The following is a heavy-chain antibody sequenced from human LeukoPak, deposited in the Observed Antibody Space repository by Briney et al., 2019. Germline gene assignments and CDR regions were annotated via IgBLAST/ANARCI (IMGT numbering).Heavy chain of an antibody. Sequence: GGSLRLSCAASGFTFSSYAMHWVRQAPGKGLEWVAVISYDGSNKYYADSVKGRFTISRDNSKNTLYLQMNSLRAEDTAVYYCARDSTYYYDSSGYPAHAEYFQHWGQGTLVTVSS. CDR3: ARDSTYYYDSSGYPAHAEYFQH. CDR2: ISYDGSNK. CDR1: GFTFSSYA. V-gene: IGHV3-30-3*01. J-gene: IGHJ1*01. D-gene: IGHD3-22*01.